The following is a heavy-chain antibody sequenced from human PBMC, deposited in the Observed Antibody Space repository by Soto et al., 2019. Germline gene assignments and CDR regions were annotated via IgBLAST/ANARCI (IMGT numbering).Heavy chain of an antibody. CDR1: GYSFTNYW. V-gene: IGHV5-51*01. Sequence: GESLKISCKGSGYSFTNYWIGWVRQMPGKGLEWMGIIYPGDSDTRYSPSFQGQVTISADKSISTAYLQWSSLKALDTAMYYCARQTYFDWLPKVQSFDYWAQLPLVTVYS. CDR2: IYPGDSDT. CDR3: ARQTYFDWLPKVQSFDY. D-gene: IGHD3-9*01. J-gene: IGHJ4*02.